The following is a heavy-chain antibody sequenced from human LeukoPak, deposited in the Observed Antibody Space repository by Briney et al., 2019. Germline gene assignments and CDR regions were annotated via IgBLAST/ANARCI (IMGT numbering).Heavy chain of an antibody. CDR1: GGSFSGYY. D-gene: IGHD6-13*01. Sequence: SETLSLTCAVYGGSFSGYYWSWIRQPPGKGLEWIGEINHSGSTNYNPSLKSRVTISVDTSKNQFSLKLSSVTAADTAVYYCARPRRKHSSWYLDYWGQGTLVTVS. V-gene: IGHV4-34*01. J-gene: IGHJ4*02. CDR2: INHSGST. CDR3: ARPRRKHSSWYLDY.